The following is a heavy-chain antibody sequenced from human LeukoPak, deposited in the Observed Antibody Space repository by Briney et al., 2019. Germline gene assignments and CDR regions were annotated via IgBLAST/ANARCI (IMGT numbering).Heavy chain of an antibody. CDR3: AKDSPYYDFWSGYID. CDR2: MSFDGTHI. J-gene: IGHJ4*02. CDR1: GFTFGSYA. V-gene: IGHV3-30-3*02. D-gene: IGHD3-3*01. Sequence: GGSLRLSCAASGFTFGSYAMHWVRQAPGKGLEWVAVMSFDGTHIYYADSVKGRFTISRDNSRNTLYLQMNSLRGEDTAVYYCAKDSPYYDFWSGYIDWGQGTLVTVSS.